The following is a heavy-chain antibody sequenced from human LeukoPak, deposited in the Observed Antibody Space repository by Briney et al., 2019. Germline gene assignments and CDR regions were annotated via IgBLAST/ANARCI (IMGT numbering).Heavy chain of an antibody. J-gene: IGHJ5*02. CDR1: GYTFTGYY. V-gene: IGHV1-2*02. CDR2: INPNSGGT. D-gene: IGHD2-2*01. Sequence: VASVKVSCKASGYTFTGYYMHWVRQAPGQGLEWMGWINPNSGGTNYAQKFQGRVTMTRDTSISTAYMELSRLRSDDTAVYYCARVVRVVPAAPFDPWGQGTLVTVSS. CDR3: ARVVRVVPAAPFDP.